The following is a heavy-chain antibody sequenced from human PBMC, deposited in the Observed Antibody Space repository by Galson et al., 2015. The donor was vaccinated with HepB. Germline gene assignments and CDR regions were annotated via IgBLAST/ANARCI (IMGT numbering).Heavy chain of an antibody. J-gene: IGHJ3*01. CDR1: GFTFSSYG. CDR3: ASLTTPSDSFDF. Sequence: SLRLSCAASGFTFSSYGMHWVRQAPGKGLEWVAVIWQDGSNKYYADSVKGRFTISRDNSKNTLYLQMNSLRAEDTALYYCASLTTPSDSFDFWGQGTMVSVSS. CDR2: IWQDGSNK. D-gene: IGHD4-11*01. V-gene: IGHV3-33*01.